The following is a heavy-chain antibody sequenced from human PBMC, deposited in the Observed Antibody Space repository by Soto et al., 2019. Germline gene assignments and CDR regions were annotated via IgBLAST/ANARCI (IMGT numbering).Heavy chain of an antibody. Sequence: QVQLVQSGAEVKKPGSSVKVSCKASGGTFSSNAISWVRQAPGQGLEWMGGIIPIFGTANYAQKFQGRVTITADESTSTAYMELSSLRSEDTAVYYCARRGYSSSSWYYYYGMDVWGQGTTVTVSS. D-gene: IGHD6-6*01. CDR3: ARRGYSSSSWYYYYGMDV. V-gene: IGHV1-69*01. CDR2: IIPIFGTA. CDR1: GGTFSSNA. J-gene: IGHJ6*02.